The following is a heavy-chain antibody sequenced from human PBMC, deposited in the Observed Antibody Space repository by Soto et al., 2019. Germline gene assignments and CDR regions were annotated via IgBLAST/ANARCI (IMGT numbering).Heavy chain of an antibody. D-gene: IGHD1-26*01. Sequence: EVQLVESGGGLVKPGGSLTLSCAASGFAFRSYNMNWVRQAPGKGLEWVAYISSGRSNIYYADSVKGRFTISRDNAKNSQLMQMGSLRAAVSSVSYGASAIVYGATCNFWGQSAVVTVSS. V-gene: IGHV3-21*01. CDR3: ASAIVYGATCNF. CDR2: ISSGRSNI. CDR1: GFAFRSYN. J-gene: IGHJ4*02.